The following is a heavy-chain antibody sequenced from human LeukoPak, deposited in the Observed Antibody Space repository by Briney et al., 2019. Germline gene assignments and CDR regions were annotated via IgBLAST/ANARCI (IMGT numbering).Heavy chain of an antibody. J-gene: IGHJ5*02. Sequence: PGGSLRLSCAASGFTFTSYNMNWVRQTPGKGLEWVSVIYSGGSTYYADSVKGRFTISRDNSKNTLYLQMNSLRAEDTAVYYCARMGAPNWFDLWGQGTLVTVSS. V-gene: IGHV3-66*01. CDR2: IYSGGST. CDR3: ARMGAPNWFDL. D-gene: IGHD1-26*01. CDR1: GFTFTSYN.